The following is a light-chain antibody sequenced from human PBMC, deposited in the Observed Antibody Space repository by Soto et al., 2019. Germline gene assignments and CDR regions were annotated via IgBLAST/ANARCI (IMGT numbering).Light chain of an antibody. Sequence: ESMLTQSPGTLSLSPGERATLSCRASQSVSTRYLAWYQQKPGQAPRLLIYGASIRAAGIPDRFSGSGSGTDITLTISRLEPEAFAVYYCHQFGSAPLAFTFGQGTKLEI. CDR3: HQFGSAPLAFT. CDR2: GAS. J-gene: IGKJ2*01. CDR1: QSVSTRY. V-gene: IGKV3-20*01.